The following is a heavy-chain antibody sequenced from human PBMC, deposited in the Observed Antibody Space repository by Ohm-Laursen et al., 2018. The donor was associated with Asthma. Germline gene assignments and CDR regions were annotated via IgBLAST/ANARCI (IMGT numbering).Heavy chain of an antibody. CDR3: ARKAGSCITSTCYSMDY. CDR2: INSVFGTS. D-gene: IGHD2-15*01. CDR1: GGTLGTSV. Sequence: GASVKVSCKSLGGTLGTSVIGWVRQAPGQGLEWLGGINSVFGTSTYAQKFHDRFTITADESTSTVYMTLSSLTSEDTAVYYCARKAGSCITSTCYSMDYWGQGTQVTVSS. J-gene: IGHJ4*02. V-gene: IGHV1-69*13.